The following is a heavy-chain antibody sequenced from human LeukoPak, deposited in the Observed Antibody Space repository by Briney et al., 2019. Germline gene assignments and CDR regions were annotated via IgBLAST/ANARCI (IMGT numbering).Heavy chain of an antibody. CDR3: AKDRCSNGIGCYYYYMDV. J-gene: IGHJ6*03. Sequence: GGSLRLSCAASGFTVSSNYMSWVRQAPGKGLEWVSVIYSGGSTYYADSVKGRFSISRDSSKNILYLQMNSLRAEDTAVYYCAKDRCSNGIGCYYYYMDVWGKGTTVTISS. D-gene: IGHD2-8*01. V-gene: IGHV3-53*05. CDR1: GFTVSSNY. CDR2: IYSGGST.